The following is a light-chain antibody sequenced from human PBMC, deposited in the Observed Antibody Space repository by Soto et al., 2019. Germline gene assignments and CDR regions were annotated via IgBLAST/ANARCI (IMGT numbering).Light chain of an antibody. CDR2: GAS. V-gene: IGKV3-15*01. Sequence: EIVMTQSPATLSVSPGERATLSCRASQSVSSDLAWYHQKPGQAPRLLIYGASTRATGIPARFSGSGSGTEFTLTINSLQSEDFATYYCQQYYSFPVTFGQGTKVDIK. CDR1: QSVSSD. CDR3: QQYYSFPVT. J-gene: IGKJ1*01.